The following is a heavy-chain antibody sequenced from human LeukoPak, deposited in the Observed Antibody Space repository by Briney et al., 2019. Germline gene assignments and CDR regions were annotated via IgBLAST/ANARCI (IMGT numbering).Heavy chain of an antibody. D-gene: IGHD3-22*01. CDR1: GFTFSNAW. V-gene: IGHV3-15*01. CDR2: IKSKTDGGTT. Sequence: GGSLRLSCAASGFTFSNAWMSWVRQAPGKGLEWVGRIKSKTDGGTTDYAAPVTGRFTISRDDSKNTLYLQMNSLKTEDTAVYYCTTEGEMSDSSGYDYWGQGTLVTVSS. J-gene: IGHJ4*02. CDR3: TTEGEMSDSSGYDY.